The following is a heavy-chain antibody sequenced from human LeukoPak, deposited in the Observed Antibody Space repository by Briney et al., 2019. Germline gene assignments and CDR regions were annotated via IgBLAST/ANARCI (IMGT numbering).Heavy chain of an antibody. CDR2: ISYDGSNK. CDR1: GFTFSSYA. V-gene: IGHV3-30-3*01. J-gene: IGHJ1*01. D-gene: IGHD4-17*01. CDR3: ASDYGDEPPVTGYFQH. Sequence: GGSLRLSCAASGFTFSSYAMHWVRQAPGKGLEWVAVISYDGSNKYYADSVKGRFTISRDNSKNTLYLQMNSLRAEDTAVYYCASDYGDEPPVTGYFQHWGQGTLVTVSS.